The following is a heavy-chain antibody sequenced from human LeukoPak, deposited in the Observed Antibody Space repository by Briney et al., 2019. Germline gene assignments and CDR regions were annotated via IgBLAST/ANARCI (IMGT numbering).Heavy chain of an antibody. J-gene: IGHJ4*02. V-gene: IGHV3-23*01. CDR1: GFTFSSYA. CDR2: ISGNAAGT. CDR3: ARDRTYGGFADY. D-gene: IGHD4-23*01. Sequence: GGSLRLSCAASGFTFSSYAMTWVRQAPGKGLEWVSGISGNAAGTYYADSVQGRFTISRDNSKNTVYLQMNSLRAEDTAVYYCARDRTYGGFADYWGQGTLVTVSS.